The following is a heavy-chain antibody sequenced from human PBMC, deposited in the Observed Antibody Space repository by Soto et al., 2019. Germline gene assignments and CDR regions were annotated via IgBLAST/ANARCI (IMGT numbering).Heavy chain of an antibody. CDR3: ARDRRSSIAARYYYGMDV. CDR2: INPNSGGT. CDR1: GYTFTGYY. V-gene: IGHV1-2*04. Sequence: ASVKVSCKASGYTFTGYYMHWVRQAPGQGLEWMGWINPNSGGTNYAQKFQGWVTMTRDTSISTAYMELSRLRSDDTAVYYCARDRRSSIAARYYYGMDVWGQGTTVTVSS. J-gene: IGHJ6*02. D-gene: IGHD6-6*01.